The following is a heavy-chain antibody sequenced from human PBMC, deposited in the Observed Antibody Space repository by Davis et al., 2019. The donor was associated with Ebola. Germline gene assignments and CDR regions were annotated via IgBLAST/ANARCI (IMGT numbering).Heavy chain of an antibody. CDR2: ISGSGGST. V-gene: IGHV3-23*01. CDR3: AKDPLRDSRATNFDH. D-gene: IGHD3-22*01. J-gene: IGHJ4*02. CDR1: GFTFSSYA. Sequence: PGGSLRLSCAASGFTFSSYAMSWVRQAPGKGLEWVSAISGSGGSTYYADSVKGRFTISRDNSKNTLYLQMNSLRAEDTAVYYWAKDPLRDSRATNFDHWGQGTLVTVSS.